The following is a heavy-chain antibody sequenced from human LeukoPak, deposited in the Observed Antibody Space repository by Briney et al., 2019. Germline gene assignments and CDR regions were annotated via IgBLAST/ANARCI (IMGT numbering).Heavy chain of an antibody. CDR2: ISSSSSTI. V-gene: IGHV3-48*04. J-gene: IGHJ4*02. D-gene: IGHD6-19*01. Sequence: GGSLRLSCAASGFTFSNYSMNWVRQAPGKGLEWVSYISSSSSTIYYADSVKGRFTISRDNAKNSLYLQMNSLRAEDTALFYCARGRGWYHFDYWGQGTLVTVSS. CDR3: ARGRGWYHFDY. CDR1: GFTFSNYS.